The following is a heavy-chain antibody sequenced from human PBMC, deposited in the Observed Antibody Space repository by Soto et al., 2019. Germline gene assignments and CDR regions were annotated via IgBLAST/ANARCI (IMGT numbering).Heavy chain of an antibody. CDR3: AMVNVYVTPSPQDV. Sequence: QVQLVQSGAEVKNPGASVKVSCKTFGYTFTSYGIGWARQAPGQGLEWMGWINTYNGNTNYAQNLQRRVTLTTDASTSRAYMELRSLRSNDTAIYYCAMVNVYVTPSPQDVWGQGTTVTVSS. CDR1: GYTFTSYG. D-gene: IGHD3-16*01. J-gene: IGHJ6*02. CDR2: INTYNGNT. V-gene: IGHV1-18*01.